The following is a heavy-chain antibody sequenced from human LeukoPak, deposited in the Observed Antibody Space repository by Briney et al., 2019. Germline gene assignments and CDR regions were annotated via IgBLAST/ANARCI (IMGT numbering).Heavy chain of an antibody. CDR2: IIPILGIA. V-gene: IGHV1-69*04. CDR1: GYTFTSYD. Sequence: SVKVSCKASGYTFTSYDINWVRQAPGQGLEWMGRIIPILGIANYAQKFQGRVTITADKSTSTAYMELSSLRSEDTAVYYCARATGDQNFDYWGQGTLVTVSS. D-gene: IGHD3-16*01. J-gene: IGHJ4*02. CDR3: ARATGDQNFDY.